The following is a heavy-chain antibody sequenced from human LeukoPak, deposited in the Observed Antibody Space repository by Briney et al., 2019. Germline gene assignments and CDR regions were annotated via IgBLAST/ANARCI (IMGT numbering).Heavy chain of an antibody. Sequence: GGSLRLSCAASGLTVSSNYMSWVRQAPGKGLEWVSVIYSGGSTYYADSVKGRFTISRDNSKNTLYLQMNSLRAEDTAVYYCARDSGSYSFDYWGQGTLVTVSS. CDR3: ARDSGSYSFDY. CDR2: IYSGGST. CDR1: GLTVSSNY. J-gene: IGHJ4*02. V-gene: IGHV3-53*01. D-gene: IGHD1-26*01.